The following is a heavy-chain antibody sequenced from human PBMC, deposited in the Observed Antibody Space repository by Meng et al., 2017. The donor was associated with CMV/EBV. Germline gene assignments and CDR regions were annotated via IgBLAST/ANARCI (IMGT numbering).Heavy chain of an antibody. D-gene: IGHD2-2*01. CDR3: AKGSRHNIVVVPAPPEYFQH. V-gene: IGHV3-30*02. J-gene: IGHJ1*01. CDR1: GFTFSSYG. Sequence: GVSLRLSCAASGFTFSSYGMHWVRQAPGKGLEWVAFIRYDGSNKYYADSVKGRFTISRDNSKNTLYLQMNSLRAEDTAVYYCAKGSRHNIVVVPAPPEYFQHWGQGTLVTVSS. CDR2: IRYDGSNK.